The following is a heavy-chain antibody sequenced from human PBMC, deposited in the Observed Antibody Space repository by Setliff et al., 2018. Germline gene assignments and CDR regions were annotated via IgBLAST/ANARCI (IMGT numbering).Heavy chain of an antibody. CDR1: GFTFGSYA. CDR2: VTGGGDST. J-gene: IGHJ5*02. CDR3: AKEDYSDSSGYYYETPWFDP. V-gene: IGHV3-23*01. D-gene: IGHD3-22*01. Sequence: GGSLRLSCAASGFTFGSYAMTWVRQAPGKGLEWVSTVTGGGDSTFYADSVKGRFTISRDNSQNTVFLQVNSLRPEDSAVYYCAKEDYSDSSGYYYETPWFDPWGQGTLVTVSS.